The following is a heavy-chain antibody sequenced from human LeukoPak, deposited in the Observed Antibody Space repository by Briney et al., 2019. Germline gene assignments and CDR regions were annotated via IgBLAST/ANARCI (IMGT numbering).Heavy chain of an antibody. Sequence: ASVKVSCKASGYTFTGYYMHWVRQAPGQGLEWMGWINPNSGGTNYAQKFQGRVTMTRDTSISTAYMELSRLRSDDTAVYCCARDKQTTVTTYPTFDYWGQGTLVTVSS. CDR2: INPNSGGT. V-gene: IGHV1-2*02. J-gene: IGHJ4*02. CDR3: ARDKQTTVTTYPTFDY. D-gene: IGHD4-17*01. CDR1: GYTFTGYY.